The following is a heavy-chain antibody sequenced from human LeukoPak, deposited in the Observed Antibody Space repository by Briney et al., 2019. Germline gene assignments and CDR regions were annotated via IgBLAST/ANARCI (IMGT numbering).Heavy chain of an antibody. Sequence: SETLSLTCTVSGDSISSSSYSWGWIRQPPRKGLEWIGSIYYTESTYYSPSLKSRVTMSVDTSKNQFPLNLSSVTAADTAVYYCARRKPSGSGWLFDYWGQGTLVTVSS. CDR2: IYYTEST. CDR3: ARRKPSGSGWLFDY. V-gene: IGHV4-39*01. J-gene: IGHJ4*02. D-gene: IGHD6-19*01. CDR1: GDSISSSSYS.